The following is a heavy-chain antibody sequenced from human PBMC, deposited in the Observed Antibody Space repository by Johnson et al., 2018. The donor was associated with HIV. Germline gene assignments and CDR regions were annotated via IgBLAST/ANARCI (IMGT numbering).Heavy chain of an antibody. J-gene: IGHJ3*02. CDR1: GFTFSSYA. V-gene: IGHV3-23*04. CDR3: VRRFYDSSAFDI. D-gene: IGHD3-22*01. Sequence: VQLVESGGGLVQPGGSLRLSCAASGFTFSSYAMSWVRQAPGKGLEWVSTISGSGGSNKYFTDSVRGRFTISRDNSKNTLFLQMNSLRAEDTAVYYCVRRFYDSSAFDIWGQGTLVTVSS. CDR2: ISGSGGSNK.